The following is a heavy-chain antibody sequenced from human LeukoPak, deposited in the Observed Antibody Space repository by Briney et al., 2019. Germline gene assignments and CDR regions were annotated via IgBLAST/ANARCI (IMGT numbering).Heavy chain of an antibody. CDR2: IFSGGNT. J-gene: IGHJ4*02. Sequence: GGSLRLSCAASGFTVSSNYMSWVREAPGKGLEWVSLIFSGGNTYYADSVKGRFTISRHNSGNTLYLQMNSLRAEDTAVYYCARVGPGYTYVYGAPYYFDSWGQGTLVTVSS. CDR3: ARVGPGYTYVYGAPYYFDS. D-gene: IGHD5-18*01. V-gene: IGHV3-53*04. CDR1: GFTVSSNY.